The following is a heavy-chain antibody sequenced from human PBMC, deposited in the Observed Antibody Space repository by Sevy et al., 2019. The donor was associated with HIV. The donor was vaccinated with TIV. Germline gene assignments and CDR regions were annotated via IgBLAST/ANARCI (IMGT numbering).Heavy chain of an antibody. CDR1: GYTLTELS. Sequence: ASVKVSCKVSGYTLTELSMHWVRQPPGKGLEWMGRFDPEDGETIYAQKFLGRLTMTEDTSTDTAYMDLSSLRSEDTAVYYCATEGITMKPYGLDVWGQGTTVTVS. CDR2: FDPEDGET. J-gene: IGHJ6*02. V-gene: IGHV1-24*01. CDR3: ATEGITMKPYGLDV. D-gene: IGHD3-22*01.